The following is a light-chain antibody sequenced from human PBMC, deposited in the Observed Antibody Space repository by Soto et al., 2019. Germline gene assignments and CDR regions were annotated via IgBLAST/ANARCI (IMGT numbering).Light chain of an antibody. V-gene: IGKV1-12*01. CDR2: KAS. J-gene: IGKJ4*01. CDR1: QDINSW. Sequence: IQTSQSPSAVSASVGDRVTITCRASQDINSWLAWYQQKPGLAPKLLISKASSLQGGVPSRFSGSRSGTDFALTISSLQPEDFATYFCQQGKSFPLPFGGGTIVAIK. CDR3: QQGKSFPLP.